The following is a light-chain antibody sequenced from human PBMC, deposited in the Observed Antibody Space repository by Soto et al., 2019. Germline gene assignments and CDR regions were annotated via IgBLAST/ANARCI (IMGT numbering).Light chain of an antibody. CDR3: QNCDYLPI. J-gene: IGKJ3*01. CDR2: DAF. Sequence: DIQMTQSPSSLSASVGDRVTITCQASHDITSYLNWYQHKPGKAPRLLIYDAFILEAGVPSRFSGSGSGTDFTFTISSLQPDDVATYYCQNCDYLPIFGLGTTVDFK. CDR1: HDITSY. V-gene: IGKV1-33*01.